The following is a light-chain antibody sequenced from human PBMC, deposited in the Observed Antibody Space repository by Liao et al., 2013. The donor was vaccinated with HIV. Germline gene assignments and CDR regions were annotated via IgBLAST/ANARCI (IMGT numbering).Light chain of an antibody. CDR1: ALPKKY. J-gene: IGLJ3*02. V-gene: IGLV3-21*01. Sequence: SYELTQPPSVSVSPGQTARITCSGDALPKKYAYWYQQKPGQAPVSLIHYDSDRPSGIPERFSGSNSGNTATLTISRVEAGDEADYYCQAWDSNSWVFGGGTELTVL. CDR2: YDS. CDR3: QAWDSNSWV.